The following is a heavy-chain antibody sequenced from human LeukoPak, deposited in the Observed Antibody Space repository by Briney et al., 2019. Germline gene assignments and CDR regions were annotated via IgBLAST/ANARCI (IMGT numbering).Heavy chain of an antibody. Sequence: GGSLRLSCAASGFTFSSYAMSWVRQAPGEGLEWVSAITGSGGDTYHAESVKGWFTISRDNSKNTLYLQMNSLRAEDTAVYYCAKGSATSRPYYFDYWGQGTLVTVSS. CDR3: AKGSATSRPYYFDY. V-gene: IGHV3-23*01. J-gene: IGHJ4*02. CDR1: GFTFSSYA. CDR2: ITGSGGDT. D-gene: IGHD2-2*01.